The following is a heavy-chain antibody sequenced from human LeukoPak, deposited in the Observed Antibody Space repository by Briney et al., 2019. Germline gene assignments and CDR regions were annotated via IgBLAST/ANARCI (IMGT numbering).Heavy chain of an antibody. CDR3: AKDKSGCYDY. CDR1: GFRFCDYS. J-gene: IGHJ4*02. Sequence: GGSLRLSRVASGFRFCDYSMNGVRQTPGKGREGVSALIVSSGSTYYAASVKSRFTISRDNSKNTLYLQMNSLRAEDTAVYYCAKDKSGCYDYWGQGTLVTVSS. CDR2: LIVSSGST. V-gene: IGHV3-23*01. D-gene: IGHD1-26*01.